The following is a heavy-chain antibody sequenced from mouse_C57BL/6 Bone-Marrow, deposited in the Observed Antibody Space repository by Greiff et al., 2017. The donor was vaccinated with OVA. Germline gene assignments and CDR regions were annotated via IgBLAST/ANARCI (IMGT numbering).Heavy chain of an antibody. CDR1: GFTFSDYG. J-gene: IGHJ1*03. CDR2: ISSGSSTI. V-gene: IGHV5-17*01. Sequence: EVKLMESGGGLVKPGGSLKLSCAASGFTFSDYGMHWVRQAPEKGLEWVAYISSGSSTIYYADTVKGRFTISRDNAKNTLFLHMTMMSSEDTAMYYYSCINYRYFDVGGTGTAVTVSA. CDR3: SCINYRYFDV.